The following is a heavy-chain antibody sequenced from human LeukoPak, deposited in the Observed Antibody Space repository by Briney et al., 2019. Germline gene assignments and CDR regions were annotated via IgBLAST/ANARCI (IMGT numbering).Heavy chain of an antibody. J-gene: IGHJ4*02. CDR2: ISSSGSTI. CDR1: GFTFSSYE. D-gene: IGHD6-13*01. CDR3: ARDRRYSSSWLPFDY. Sequence: GGSLRLSCAASGFTFSSYEMNWVRQAPGKGLEWVSYISSSGSTIYYADSVKGRFTISRDNAKNSLYLQMSSLRAEDTAVYYCARDRRYSSSWLPFDYWGQGTLVTVSS. V-gene: IGHV3-48*03.